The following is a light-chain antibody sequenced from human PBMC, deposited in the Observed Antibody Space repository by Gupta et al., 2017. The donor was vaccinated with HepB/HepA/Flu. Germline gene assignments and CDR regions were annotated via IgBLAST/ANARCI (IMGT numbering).Light chain of an antibody. Sequence: DIVLTQSPATLSLSPGERATLSCRASQSVSSYLAWYQQKPGQAPRLLIYDASNRATGIPARFSGSGSGTDFTLTISSLEPEDFAVYYCQQRSKWPPGSLGQGTKLEIK. CDR3: QQRSKWPPGS. J-gene: IGKJ2*04. CDR2: DAS. CDR1: QSVSSY. V-gene: IGKV3-11*01.